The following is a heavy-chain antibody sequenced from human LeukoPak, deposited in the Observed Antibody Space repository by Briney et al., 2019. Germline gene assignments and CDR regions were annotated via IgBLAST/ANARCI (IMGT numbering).Heavy chain of an antibody. CDR1: GGSLSGSY. J-gene: IGHJ3*02. CDR3: ARDTAATDAFDI. CDR2: INHSGSA. V-gene: IGHV4-34*01. D-gene: IGHD4-17*01. Sequence: SETLSLTCAVYGGSLSGSYWSWIRQPPGKGLEWIGEINHSGSANYNPSLKSRVTISVDTSKNQFSLKLSSVTAADTAVYYCARDTAATDAFDIWGQGTMVTVSS.